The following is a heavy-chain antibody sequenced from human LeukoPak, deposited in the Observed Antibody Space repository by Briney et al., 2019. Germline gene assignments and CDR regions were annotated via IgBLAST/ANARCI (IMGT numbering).Heavy chain of an antibody. V-gene: IGHV3-30-3*01. CDR1: GFTFSSYA. D-gene: IGHD6-6*01. CDR3: ARWESWAAHFDY. Sequence: PGRSLRLSCAASGFTFSSYAMHWVRQAPGKGLEWVAVIPYDGSNKYYADSVKGRFTISRDNSKNTLYLQMNSLRAEDTAVYYCARWESWAAHFDYWGQGTLVTVSS. J-gene: IGHJ4*02. CDR2: IPYDGSNK.